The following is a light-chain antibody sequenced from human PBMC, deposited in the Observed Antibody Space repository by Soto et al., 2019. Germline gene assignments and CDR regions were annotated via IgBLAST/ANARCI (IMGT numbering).Light chain of an antibody. CDR2: EVS. Sequence: QSVLTQPASVSGSPGQSITISCTGTSSDIGAYNFVSWYQQHPGKAPKLMIYEVSNRPSGVSYRFSGSKSGSTASLTISGLQAEDEADYYCSSYTSTSTVVFGGGTKLTVL. V-gene: IGLV2-14*01. CDR1: SSDIGAYNF. CDR3: SSYTSTSTVV. J-gene: IGLJ2*01.